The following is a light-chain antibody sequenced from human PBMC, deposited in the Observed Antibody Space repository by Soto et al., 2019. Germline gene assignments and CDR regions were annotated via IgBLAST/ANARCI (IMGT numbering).Light chain of an antibody. J-gene: IGKJ4*01. CDR3: QQYYSTPLT. CDR2: WAS. Sequence: DIVMTLSPHSLSVSLGETATINCKSSQSVLYSSNNKNYLAWYQQKPGQPPKLLIYWASTRESGDPDRFSGSGSGTDFTLTISSLQAEDVAVYYCQQYYSTPLTFGGGTKVDIK. V-gene: IGKV4-1*01. CDR1: QSVLYSSNNKNY.